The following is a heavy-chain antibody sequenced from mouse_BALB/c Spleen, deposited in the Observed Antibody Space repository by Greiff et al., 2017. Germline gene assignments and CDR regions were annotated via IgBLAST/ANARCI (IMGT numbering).Heavy chain of an antibody. V-gene: IGHV7-3*02. CDR1: GFTFTDYY. CDR2: IRNKANGYTT. CDR3: AGTGFAY. J-gene: IGHJ3*01. Sequence: EVKLMESGGGLVQPGGSLRLSCATSGFTFTDYYMSWVRQPPGKALEWLGFIRNKANGYTTEYSASVKGRFTISRDNSQSILYLQMNTLRAEDSATYYCAGTGFAYWGQGTLVTVSA. D-gene: IGHD3-3*01.